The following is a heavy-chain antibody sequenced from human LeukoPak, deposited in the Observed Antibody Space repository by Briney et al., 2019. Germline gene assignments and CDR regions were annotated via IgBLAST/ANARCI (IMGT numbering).Heavy chain of an antibody. CDR2: IYHSGST. Sequence: SETLSLTCTVSGGSISSGGYYWSWIRQPPGKGLEWIGYIYHSGSTYYNPSLKSRVTISVDRSKNQFSLKLSSVTAADTAVYYCARESIAASPRDPDAFDIWGQGTMVTVSS. CDR1: GGSISSGGYY. J-gene: IGHJ3*02. CDR3: ARESIAASPRDPDAFDI. V-gene: IGHV4-30-2*01. D-gene: IGHD6-6*01.